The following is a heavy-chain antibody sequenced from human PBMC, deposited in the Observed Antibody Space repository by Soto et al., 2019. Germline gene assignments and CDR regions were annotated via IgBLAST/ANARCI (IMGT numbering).Heavy chain of an antibody. Sequence: ASGKVACTASGYTFTSYVFSWVRQAPGQGLEWMGWISAYNGNTNYAQKLQGRVTMTTDTSTSTAYMELRSLRSDDTAVYYCARDGNPKPTRAGGNNWFDPWCQGTLVTVSS. CDR2: ISAYNGNT. V-gene: IGHV1-18*01. J-gene: IGHJ5*02. D-gene: IGHD2-15*01. CDR3: ARDGNPKPTRAGGNNWFDP. CDR1: GYTFTSYV.